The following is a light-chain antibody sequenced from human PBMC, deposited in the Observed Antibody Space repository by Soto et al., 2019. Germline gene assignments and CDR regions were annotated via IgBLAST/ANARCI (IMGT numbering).Light chain of an antibody. CDR3: QQYGSSP. J-gene: IGKJ3*01. CDR2: GAS. V-gene: IGKV3-20*01. CDR1: QSVSSSY. Sequence: EIVLTQSPGTLSLSPGERATLSCRASQSVSSSYLAWYQQKPGQAPRLLIYGASSRATGIPDRFSGSGSGTDFILTISGLEPEDFAVYYCQQYGSSPFGPGTKVDIK.